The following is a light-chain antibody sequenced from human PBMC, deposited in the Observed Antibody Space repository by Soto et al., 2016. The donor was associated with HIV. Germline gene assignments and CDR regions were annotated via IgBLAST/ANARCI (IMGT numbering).Light chain of an antibody. J-gene: IGKJ1*01. CDR1: QSISTY. V-gene: IGKV1-39*01. CDR3: QQSSRTPRT. Sequence: DIQMTQSPSSLSLSIGDRVSITCRASQSISTYLNWYQQKPGRAPKLLISDASSLQSGAPSRFSGRGSGTDFTLTISSLQHEDLATYYCQQSSRTPRTFGQGTKVEI. CDR2: DAS.